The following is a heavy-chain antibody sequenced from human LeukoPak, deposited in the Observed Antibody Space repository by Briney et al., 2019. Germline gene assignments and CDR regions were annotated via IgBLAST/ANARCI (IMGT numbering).Heavy chain of an antibody. CDR2: INPNSGGT. CDR3: ARVWGIAVAGLDP. CDR1: GGTFSSYA. D-gene: IGHD6-19*01. Sequence: VASVKVSCKASGGTFSSYAINWVRQAPGQGLEWMGWINPNSGGTNYAQKFQGRVTMTRDTSISTAYMELSRLRSDDTAVYYCARVWGIAVAGLDPWGQGTLVTVSS. J-gene: IGHJ4*02. V-gene: IGHV1-2*02.